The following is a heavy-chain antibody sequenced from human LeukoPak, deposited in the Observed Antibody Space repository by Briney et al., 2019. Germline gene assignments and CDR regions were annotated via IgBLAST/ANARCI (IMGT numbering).Heavy chain of an antibody. Sequence: SETLSLTCTVSGGSISSSSYYWGWFRQPPGKGLEWIGSIYYSGSTYYNPSLKSRVTISVDTSKNQFSLKLSSVTAADTAVYYCARLIAAAGTQNWFDPWGQGTLVTVSS. CDR2: IYYSGST. D-gene: IGHD6-13*01. J-gene: IGHJ5*02. CDR3: ARLIAAAGTQNWFDP. V-gene: IGHV4-39*07. CDR1: GGSISSSSYY.